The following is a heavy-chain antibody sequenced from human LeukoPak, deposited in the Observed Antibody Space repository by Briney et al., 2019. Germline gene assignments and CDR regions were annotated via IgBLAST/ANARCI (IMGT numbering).Heavy chain of an antibody. Sequence: SETLSLTCAVYGGSFSGYYWSWIRQPPGKGLEWIGEINHSGSTNYNPSLKSRVTISVDTSKNQFSLKLSSVTAADTAVYYCARGPRKYGSSPWFDYWGQGTLVTVSS. CDR2: INHSGST. V-gene: IGHV4-34*01. J-gene: IGHJ4*02. CDR3: ARGPRKYGSSPWFDY. CDR1: GGSFSGYY. D-gene: IGHD6-6*01.